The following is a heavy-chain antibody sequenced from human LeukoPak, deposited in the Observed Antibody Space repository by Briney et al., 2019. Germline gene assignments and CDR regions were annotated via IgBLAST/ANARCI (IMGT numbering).Heavy chain of an antibody. D-gene: IGHD5-24*01. Sequence: ASVKVSCKASGYTFTSYAMHWVRQAPGQGLEWMGWISAYNGNTNYAQKLQGRATMTTDTSTSTAYMELRSLRSDDTAVYYCAREPRDGYGGSAFWGQGTLVTVSS. CDR3: AREPRDGYGGSAF. V-gene: IGHV1-18*01. CDR1: GYTFTSYA. J-gene: IGHJ4*02. CDR2: ISAYNGNT.